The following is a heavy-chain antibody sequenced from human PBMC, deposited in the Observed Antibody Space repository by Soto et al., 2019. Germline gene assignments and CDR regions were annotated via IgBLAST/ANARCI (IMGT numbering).Heavy chain of an antibody. CDR2: IYYSGST. CDR3: ARGITITMVRGPYYYYYGMDV. V-gene: IGHV4-31*03. J-gene: IGHJ6*02. CDR1: GGSISRGGYY. Sequence: SETLSLTCTVSGGSISRGGYYWSWIRQHPGKGLEWIGYIYYSGSTYYNPSLKSRVTISVDTSKNQFSLKLSSVTAADTAVYYCARGITITMVRGPYYYYYGMDVWGQGTTVTVSS. D-gene: IGHD3-10*01.